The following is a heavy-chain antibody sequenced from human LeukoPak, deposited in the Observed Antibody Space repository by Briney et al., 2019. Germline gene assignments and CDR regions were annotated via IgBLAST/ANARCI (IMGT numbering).Heavy chain of an antibody. Sequence: GGSLRLSCAASGFTLSSYWMHWVRQAPGKGLVWVSRINNDGSTTNYADSVKGRFTISRDNAKNTLYLQMNSLRAEDTAVYYCANTPFNYDFWSGYYNRDGNAFDIWGQGTMVTVSS. CDR1: GFTLSSYW. CDR3: ANTPFNYDFWSGYYNRDGNAFDI. V-gene: IGHV3-74*01. J-gene: IGHJ3*02. CDR2: INNDGSTT. D-gene: IGHD3-3*01.